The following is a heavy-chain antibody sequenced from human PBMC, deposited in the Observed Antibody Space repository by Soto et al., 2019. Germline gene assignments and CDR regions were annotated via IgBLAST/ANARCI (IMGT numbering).Heavy chain of an antibody. CDR1: GDDFYMYW. CDR2: IYPGDSET. J-gene: IGHJ3*02. D-gene: IGHD2-21*01. Sequence: XKSLKISCQVCGDDFYMYWIAWVRQTPGRGLEWIGFIYPGDSETKYSPSFEGRVTMSVDKSTRTAYVQWSGLKASDTATYYCARHRRAIVATTDPLDIWGQGTKVTVSS. V-gene: IGHV5-51*01. CDR3: ARHRRAIVATTDPLDI.